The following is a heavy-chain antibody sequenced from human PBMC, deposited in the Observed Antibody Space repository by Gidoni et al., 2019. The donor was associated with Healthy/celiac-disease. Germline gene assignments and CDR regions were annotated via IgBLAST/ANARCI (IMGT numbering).Heavy chain of an antibody. Sequence: QVQLVQSGAEVKKPGSSVQVSCKASGGTFSSYAISWVRQAPGQGREWMGGIIPIFGTANYAQKFQGRVTITADESTSTAYMELSSLRSEDTAVYYCAGETYGGKGQFAFDIWGQGTMVTVSS. CDR3: AGETYGGKGQFAFDI. J-gene: IGHJ3*02. V-gene: IGHV1-69*01. D-gene: IGHD4-17*01. CDR2: IIPIFGTA. CDR1: GGTFSSYA.